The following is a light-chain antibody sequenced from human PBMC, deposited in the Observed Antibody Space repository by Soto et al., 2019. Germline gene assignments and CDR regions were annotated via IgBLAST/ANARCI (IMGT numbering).Light chain of an antibody. J-gene: IGKJ1*01. Sequence: EIVLTQSPGTLSLSPGERATLSCRSSHSVSSNYLAWYQQKPGQAPRLLIYDVSSRATGIPDRFSGSRSGTDFTLTISRLEPVDFAVYYCQQYCISPTFGQGTKVEIK. V-gene: IGKV3-20*01. CDR2: DVS. CDR1: HSVSSNY. CDR3: QQYCISPT.